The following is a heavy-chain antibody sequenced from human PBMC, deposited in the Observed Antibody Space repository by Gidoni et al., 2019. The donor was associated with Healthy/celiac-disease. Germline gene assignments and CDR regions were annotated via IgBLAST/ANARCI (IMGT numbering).Heavy chain of an antibody. J-gene: IGHJ4*02. CDR1: GSTLSTYA. CDR2: ISGSGGST. CDR3: AKVAGMIVVAALGLFDY. V-gene: IGHV3-23*01. Sequence: EVQLLESGGGLVQPGGSLRLSCAASGSTLSTYAMRWVRQAPGKVLGWVSAISGSGGSTYYADSVKGRFTISRDNSKNTLYLQMNSLRAEDTAVYYCAKVAGMIVVAALGLFDYWGQGTLVTVSS. D-gene: IGHD3-22*01.